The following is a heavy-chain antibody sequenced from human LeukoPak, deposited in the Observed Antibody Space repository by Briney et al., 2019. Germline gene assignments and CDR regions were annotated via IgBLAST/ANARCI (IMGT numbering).Heavy chain of an antibody. CDR1: GGSFSGYY. V-gene: IGHV4-34*01. CDR3: ARGRGYDFWSGYYKPRGYYYYYMDV. CDR2: INHSGSN. D-gene: IGHD3-3*01. J-gene: IGHJ6*03. Sequence: SETLSLTCAVYGGSFSGYYWSWIRQPPGKGLEGMGEINHSGSNNYNPSLKSRVTISVDTSKNQFSLKLSSVTAADTAVYYCARGRGYDFWSGYYKPRGYYYYYMDVWGKGTTVTVSS.